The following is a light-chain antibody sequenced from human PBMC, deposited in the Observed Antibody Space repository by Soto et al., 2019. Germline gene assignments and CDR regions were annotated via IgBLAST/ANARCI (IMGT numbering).Light chain of an antibody. CDR1: YSDVGAFNF. CDR2: NVS. V-gene: IGLV2-14*01. CDR3: HSYLTSRTYV. Sequence: QSALTQPASVSGSPGQSITISCTGTYSDVGAFNFVTWYQQHPGKAPKLIICNVSERPSGVSNRFSGSKSGNTASLTIAGLQAEDEADYYCHSYLTSRTYVFGTGTKVTVL. J-gene: IGLJ1*01.